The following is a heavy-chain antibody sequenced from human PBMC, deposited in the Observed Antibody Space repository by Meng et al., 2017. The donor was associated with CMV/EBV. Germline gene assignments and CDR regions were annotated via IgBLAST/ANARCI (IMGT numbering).Heavy chain of an antibody. V-gene: IGHV3-48*03. CDR3: ARDYCSSTSCYREGDYYYYYGMDV. D-gene: IGHD2-2*02. CDR1: GFTFSSYA. J-gene: IGHJ6*02. Sequence: GESLKISCAASGFTFSSYAMNGVRQAPGKGLEWVSYISSSGSTIYYADSVKGRFTISRDNAKNSLYLQMNSLRAEDTAVYYCARDYCSSTSCYREGDYYYYYGMDVWGQGTTVTVSS. CDR2: ISSSGSTI.